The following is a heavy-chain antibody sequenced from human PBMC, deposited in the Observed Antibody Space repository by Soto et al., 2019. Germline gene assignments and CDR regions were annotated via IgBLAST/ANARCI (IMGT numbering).Heavy chain of an antibody. J-gene: IGHJ3*01. CDR3: AKDGQFYGFDL. V-gene: IGHV3-9*01. CDR2: IDWNGATI. Sequence: EVQLVESGGGLVQPGRSLRLSCAASGFTFDNFAMHWVRQGPGKGLEWVSSIDWNGATINYADSVKGRFTISRDNAKNFLYLQIDSLRPEDTAFYYCAKDGQFYGFDLLGQGKMVTVPS. CDR1: GFTFDNFA. D-gene: IGHD3-10*01.